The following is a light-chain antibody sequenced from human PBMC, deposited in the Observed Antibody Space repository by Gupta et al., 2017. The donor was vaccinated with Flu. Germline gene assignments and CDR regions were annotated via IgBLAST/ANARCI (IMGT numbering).Light chain of an antibody. CDR2: EVN. J-gene: IGLJ2*01. CDR3: SSYSGSSTL. CDR1: SDDIGAYNY. Sequence: SITSSCSGSSDDIGAYNYVSWYQQHPGKAPKLIIFEVNNRPSGVSSRFSGSKSGNTAALTISGLQTEDDAHYYCSSYSGSSTLFGGGTQLTVL. V-gene: IGLV2-14*03.